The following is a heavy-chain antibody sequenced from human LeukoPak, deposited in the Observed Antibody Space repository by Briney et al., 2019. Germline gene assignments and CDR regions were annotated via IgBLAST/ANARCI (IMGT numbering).Heavy chain of an antibody. V-gene: IGHV4-34*01. D-gene: IGHD3-3*01. J-gene: IGHJ3*02. CDR1: GGSFSGYY. Sequence: SETLSLTCAVYGGSFSGYYWSWIRQPPGKGLEWIGEINHSGSTNYNPSLKSRVTISVDTSKNQFSLKLSSVTAADTAVYYCARDDRAYYDFWSGYYSSAFDIWGQGTMVTVSS. CDR3: ARDDRAYYDFWSGYYSSAFDI. CDR2: INHSGST.